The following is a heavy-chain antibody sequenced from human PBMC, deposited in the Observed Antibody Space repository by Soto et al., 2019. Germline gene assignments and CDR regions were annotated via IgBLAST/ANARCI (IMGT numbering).Heavy chain of an antibody. J-gene: IGHJ4*02. CDR1: GASISSSDYY. D-gene: IGHD2-21*02. Sequence: SSETLSLTCTVSGASISSSDYYWGWVRQTPGKGLDWIGNIYYSGTTYYNPSLKSRVTISVDTSKNQFSLKLNSVTAADTAVYYCARFLVPASRNTEFDYWGQGTLVTVSS. V-gene: IGHV4-39*01. CDR2: IYYSGTT. CDR3: ARFLVPASRNTEFDY.